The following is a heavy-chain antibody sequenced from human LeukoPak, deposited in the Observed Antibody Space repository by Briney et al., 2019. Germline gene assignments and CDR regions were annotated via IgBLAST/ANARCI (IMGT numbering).Heavy chain of an antibody. D-gene: IGHD3-22*01. Sequence: ASVKVSCKASGYTXTSYGISWVRQAPGQGLEWMGWISAYNGNTNYAQKLQGRVTMTTDTSTSTAYMELRSLRSDDTAVYYCATVRYFDSSGHLDLDYWGQGTLVTVSP. V-gene: IGHV1-18*01. CDR1: GYTXTSYG. CDR3: ATVRYFDSSGHLDLDY. CDR2: ISAYNGNT. J-gene: IGHJ4*02.